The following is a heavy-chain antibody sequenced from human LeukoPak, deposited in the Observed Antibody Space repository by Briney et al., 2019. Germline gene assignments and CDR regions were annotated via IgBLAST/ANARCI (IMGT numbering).Heavy chain of an antibody. V-gene: IGHV4-34*01. CDR3: ARGQSGYTYYYYYYMDV. D-gene: IGHD3-22*01. J-gene: IGHJ6*03. CDR1: GGSFSSYY. Sequence: SETLSLTCAVYGGSFSSYYCTWIRQPPGKGLEWIGEINHSGSTNYNPSLKSRVTISVDTSKNQFSLKLSSVTAADTAVYYCARGQSGYTYYYYYYMDVWGKGTTVTVSS. CDR2: INHSGST.